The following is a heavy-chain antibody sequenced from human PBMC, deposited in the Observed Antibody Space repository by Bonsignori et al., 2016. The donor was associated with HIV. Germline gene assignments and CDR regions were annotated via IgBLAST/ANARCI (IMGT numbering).Heavy chain of an antibody. CDR1: GGSISSYY. D-gene: IGHD1-26*01. J-gene: IGHJ4*02. Sequence: SETLSLTCTVSGGSISSYYWSWIRQPAGKGLEWIGRIYTSGSTNYNPSLKSRVTMSVDTSKNQFSLKLSSVTAADTAVYYCARDTVDPGKRVGATHFDYWGQGTLVTVSS. V-gene: IGHV4-4*07. CDR3: ARDTVDPGKRVGATHFDY. CDR2: IYTSGST.